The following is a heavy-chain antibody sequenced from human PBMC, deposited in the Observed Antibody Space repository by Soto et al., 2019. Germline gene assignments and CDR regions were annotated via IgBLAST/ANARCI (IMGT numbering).Heavy chain of an antibody. V-gene: IGHV1-3*01. Sequence: QVQLVQSGAEVKKPGASVKVSCKASGYTFSSYAMHWVRQAPGQRLEWMGRINDGNGNTKYSQRLQDRVIITRDTSASPAYMELSSLRAEDTAFYYCARGAFGDGLYFDYWGQVTLVTVSS. J-gene: IGHJ4*02. CDR3: ARGAFGDGLYFDY. CDR1: GYTFSSYA. CDR2: INDGNGNT. D-gene: IGHD3-10*01.